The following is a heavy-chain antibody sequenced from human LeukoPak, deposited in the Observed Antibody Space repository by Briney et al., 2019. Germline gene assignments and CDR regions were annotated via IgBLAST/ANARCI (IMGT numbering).Heavy chain of an antibody. CDR3: AADLDYYDSSGYPGAFDI. CDR2: ILVGSGNT. V-gene: IGHV1-58*02. J-gene: IGHJ3*02. Sequence: GASVKVSCKASGFTFTSSAMQWVRQPRGQRREWVGWILVGSGNTNYAQKFQERVTITRDMSTSTAYMELSSLRSEDTAVYYCAADLDYYDSSGYPGAFDIWGQGTMVTVSS. D-gene: IGHD3-22*01. CDR1: GFTFTSSA.